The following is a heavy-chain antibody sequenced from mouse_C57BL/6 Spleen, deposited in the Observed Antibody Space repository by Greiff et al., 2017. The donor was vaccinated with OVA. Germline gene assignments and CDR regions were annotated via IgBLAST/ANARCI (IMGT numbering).Heavy chain of an antibody. CDR1: GFTFSSYA. CDR3: AGEDYSRGPWFAD. V-gene: IGHV5-4*01. CDR2: ISDGGSYT. D-gene: IGHD1-1*02. Sequence: EVQVVESGGGLVKPGGSLKLSCAASGFTFSSYAMSWVRQTPEKRLEWVATISDGGSYTDYPDNVKGRFTISRDNAKNNLYLQMSHLMSEDTAMYYCAGEDYSRGPWFADWGQGTLVTVSA. J-gene: IGHJ3*01.